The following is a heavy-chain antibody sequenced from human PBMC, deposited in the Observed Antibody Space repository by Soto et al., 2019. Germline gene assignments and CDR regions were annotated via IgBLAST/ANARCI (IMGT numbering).Heavy chain of an antibody. CDR1: GFTFSLYS. J-gene: IGHJ6*02. CDR2: ISRSSTGI. CDR3: ARAVTWGLYV. V-gene: IGHV3-48*02. Sequence: EVQLVESGGGLVQPGGSLRLSCAASGFTFSLYSMSWVRQAPGKGLEWVSYISRSSTGIHYSDSVKGRFTSSRDDATNSIHLQMNSLRDGDTTVDYCARAVTWGLYVWGQGTTVSISS. D-gene: IGHD3-10*01.